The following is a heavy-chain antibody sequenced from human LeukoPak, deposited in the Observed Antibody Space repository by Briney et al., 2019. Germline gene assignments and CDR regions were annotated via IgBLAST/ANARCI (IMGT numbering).Heavy chain of an antibody. V-gene: IGHV3-74*01. CDR1: GFTLSNSW. CDR2: IDFDGRIT. J-gene: IGHJ4*02. D-gene: IGHD3-16*01. CDR3: ARAANYGNPTWSFDY. Sequence: PGGSLRLSCAASGFTLSNSWMHWVRQVPGEGLVWVSRIDFDGRITNYADSVKGRFTISRDNAKNTLYLQLKSLRVEDTAMYYCARAANYGNPTWSFDYWGQGTLVTVSS.